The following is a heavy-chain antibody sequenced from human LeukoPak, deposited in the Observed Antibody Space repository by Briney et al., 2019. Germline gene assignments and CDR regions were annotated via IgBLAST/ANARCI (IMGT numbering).Heavy chain of an antibody. CDR2: IYYSGSS. CDR3: ARHGGDYVGFDM. J-gene: IGHJ3*02. D-gene: IGHD4-23*01. Sequence: PSETLSLTCTVSGGSISSNNYYWGWIRQHPGKGLEWFGSIYYSGSSYNNPSLKSRVTISVDTSKNQFSLKLSSVTAADTAVYYCARHGGDYVGFDMWGQGTMVTVSS. V-gene: IGHV4-39*01. CDR1: GGSISSNNYY.